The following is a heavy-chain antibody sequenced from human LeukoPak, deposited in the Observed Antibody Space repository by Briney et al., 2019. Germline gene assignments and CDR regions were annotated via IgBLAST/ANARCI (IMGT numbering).Heavy chain of an antibody. D-gene: IGHD5-18*01. J-gene: IGHJ4*02. CDR3: ARGRSYGRYYFDY. Sequence: IPGGSLRLSCAASGFTFSDYYMSWIRQAPGKGLEWVSYISSSGSTICYADSVKGRFTISRDNAKNSLYLQMNSLRAEDTAVYYCARGRSYGRYYFDYWGQGTLVTVSS. V-gene: IGHV3-11*01. CDR1: GFTFSDYY. CDR2: ISSSGSTI.